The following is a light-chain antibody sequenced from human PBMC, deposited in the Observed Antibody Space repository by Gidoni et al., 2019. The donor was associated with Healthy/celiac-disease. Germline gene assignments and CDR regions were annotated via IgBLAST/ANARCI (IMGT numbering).Light chain of an antibody. J-gene: IGKJ1*01. CDR2: KAS. V-gene: IGKV1-5*03. CDR1: QSISSW. Sequence: DIQMTQSPSTLSASVGDRVTITCRASQSISSWFAWYQQKPGKAPKLLIYKASSLESGVPSRVSGSGSGTEFTLTISSLQPDDFATYYCQQYNSYSWTFGQGTKVEIK. CDR3: QQYNSYSWT.